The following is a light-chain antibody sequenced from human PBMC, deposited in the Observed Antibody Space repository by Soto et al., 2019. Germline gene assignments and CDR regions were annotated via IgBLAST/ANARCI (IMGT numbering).Light chain of an antibody. Sequence: DTQMTQSPSSLSASVGDRVTITCRASQTISTHLNWYQQRPGKAPKLLIYAASRLQSGVPSRFSGSGSGTDFTLTISILQPEDSASYYCQQNYGTPFTFRPGTNVDIK. V-gene: IGKV1-39*01. CDR3: QQNYGTPFT. J-gene: IGKJ3*01. CDR2: AAS. CDR1: QTISTH.